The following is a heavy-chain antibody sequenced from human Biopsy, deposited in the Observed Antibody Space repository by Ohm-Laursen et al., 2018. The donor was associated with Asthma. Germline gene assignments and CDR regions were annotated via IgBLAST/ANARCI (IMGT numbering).Heavy chain of an antibody. D-gene: IGHD2-21*02. CDR1: GGSINNFY. CDR2: VYCSGST. V-gene: IGHV4-59*01. Sequence: SETLSLTCTVSGGSINNFYWSWIRQPPGKGLESIGHVYCSGSTNYNPSLKSRVTISIDASKNQFSLKLTSVTAADTAVYYCARGVDRVTGLLDHFDSWGQGTLVTVSS. J-gene: IGHJ4*02. CDR3: ARGVDRVTGLLDHFDS.